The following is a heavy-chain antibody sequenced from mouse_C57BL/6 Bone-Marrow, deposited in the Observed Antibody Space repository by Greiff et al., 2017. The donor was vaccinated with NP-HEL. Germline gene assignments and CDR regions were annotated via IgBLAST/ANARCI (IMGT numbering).Heavy chain of an antibody. CDR2: IYPRSGNT. D-gene: IGHD2-1*01. J-gene: IGHJ3*01. Sequence: VQLRQSGAELARPGASVKLSCKASGYTFTSYGISWVKQRTGQGLEWIGEIYPRSGNTYYNEKFKGKATLTADKSSSTAYMELRSLTSEDSAGYFCARANYGTAWFAYWGQGTLVTVSA. V-gene: IGHV1-81*01. CDR3: ARANYGTAWFAY. CDR1: GYTFTSYG.